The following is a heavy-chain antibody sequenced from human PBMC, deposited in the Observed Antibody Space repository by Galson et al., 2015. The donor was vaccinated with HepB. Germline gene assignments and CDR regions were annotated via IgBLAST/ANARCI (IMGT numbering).Heavy chain of an antibody. CDR1: AFTFRSYA. J-gene: IGHJ3*02. V-gene: IGHV3-30*08. D-gene: IGHD5-18*01. Sequence: SLRLSCAASAFTFRSYAMHWVRQAPGKGLEWVAVTSYDGNNKHYADFLKGRFTISRDNSKNTMYLQMTSLRADDTALYYCARGGQLWFGGDVFDIWGQGTMVTVSS. CDR2: TSYDGNNK. CDR3: ARGGQLWFGGDVFDI.